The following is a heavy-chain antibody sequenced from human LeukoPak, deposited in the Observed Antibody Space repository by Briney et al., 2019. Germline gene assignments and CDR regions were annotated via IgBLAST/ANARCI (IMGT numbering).Heavy chain of an antibody. Sequence: PGGSLRLSCAASGFTFSSYWMSWVRQAPGKGLEWVANIKQDGSEKYYVDSVKGRFTISRDNAKNSLYLQMNSLRAEDTAVYYCARDNGYCSSTSCYNNWFDPWGQGALVTVSS. CDR1: GFTFSSYW. CDR2: IKQDGSEK. CDR3: ARDNGYCSSTSCYNNWFDP. V-gene: IGHV3-7*03. D-gene: IGHD2-2*01. J-gene: IGHJ5*02.